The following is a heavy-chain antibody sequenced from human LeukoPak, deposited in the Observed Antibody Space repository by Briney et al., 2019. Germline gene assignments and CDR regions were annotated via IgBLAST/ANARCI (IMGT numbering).Heavy chain of an antibody. V-gene: IGHV3-53*01. CDR1: GFTVSTNY. CDR3: AREIGGALHYFDY. J-gene: IGHJ4*02. D-gene: IGHD1-26*01. CDR2: IYSGGST. Sequence: GGSLRLSCAASGFTVSTNYMGRVRQAPGKGLEWVSVIYSGGSTYYADSVKGRFTISRDNSKNTLYLQMNSLRAEDTAVYYCAREIGGALHYFDYWGQGTLVTVSS.